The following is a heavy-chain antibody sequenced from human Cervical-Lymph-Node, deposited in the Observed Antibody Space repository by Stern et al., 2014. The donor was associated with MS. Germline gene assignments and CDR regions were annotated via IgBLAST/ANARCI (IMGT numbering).Heavy chain of an antibody. D-gene: IGHD5-24*01. CDR3: AKGESKRFYGMDV. Sequence: QLVQSGGAVVQPGGSLRLSCAASGFTFDDHTMHWVRVSPGKGLEWVSLISWDAGRTYYADSVEGRFTISRDNSKNSLYLQMNSLRIEDTALYYCAKGESKRFYGMDVWGQGTTVTVSS. J-gene: IGHJ6*02. CDR1: GFTFDDHT. CDR2: ISWDAGRT. V-gene: IGHV3-43*01.